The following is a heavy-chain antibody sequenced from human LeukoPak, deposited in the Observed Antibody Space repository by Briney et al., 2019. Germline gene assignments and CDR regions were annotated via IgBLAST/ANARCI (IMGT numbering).Heavy chain of an antibody. V-gene: IGHV4-30-4*01. D-gene: IGHD2-2*01. CDR1: GGSISSADYY. J-gene: IGHJ4*02. CDR3: ARGLYCSSTSCYPFDY. CDR2: IYYSGST. Sequence: SETLSLTCTVSGGSISSADYYWSWIRQPPGKGLEWIGYIYYSGSTYYNPSLKSRVTISVDTSKNQFSLKLSSVTAADTAVYYCARGLYCSSTSCYPFDYWGQGTLVTVSS.